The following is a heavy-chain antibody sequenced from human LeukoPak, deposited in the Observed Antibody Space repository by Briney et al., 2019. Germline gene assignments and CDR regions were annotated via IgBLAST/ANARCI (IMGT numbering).Heavy chain of an antibody. J-gene: IGHJ6*02. Sequence: GASVKVSCKASGYTFTSYYMHWVRQAPGPGLEWMGIINPSGGSTSYAQKFQGRVTMTRDTSTSTVYMELSSLRSEDTAVYYCARDGGGYYYAVYYYGMDVWGQGTTVTVSS. D-gene: IGHD3-10*01. CDR2: INPSGGST. CDR3: ARDGGGYYYAVYYYGMDV. CDR1: GYTFTSYY. V-gene: IGHV1-46*01.